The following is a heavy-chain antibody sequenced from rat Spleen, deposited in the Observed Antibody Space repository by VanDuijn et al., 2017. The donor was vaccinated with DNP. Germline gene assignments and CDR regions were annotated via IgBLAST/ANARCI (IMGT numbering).Heavy chain of an antibody. V-gene: IGHV5S10*01. CDR2: IIYDGSHT. D-gene: IGHD1-11*01. Sequence: EVHLVESGGGVVQPGNSLKLSCVASGFTFSDSAMAWVRQSPKKGLEWVATIIYDGSHTFYRDSVQGRFTISRDNPKTTLYLQMDSLRSEDTATYHCGTRGLYGGYDHWGQGVMVTVSS. CDR1: GFTFSDSA. CDR3: GTRGLYGGYDH. J-gene: IGHJ2*01.